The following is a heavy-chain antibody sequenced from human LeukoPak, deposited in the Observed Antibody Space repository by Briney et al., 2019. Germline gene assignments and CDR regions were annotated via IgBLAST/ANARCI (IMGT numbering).Heavy chain of an antibody. J-gene: IGHJ4*02. Sequence: PGRSLRLSCAASGFTFRSYWMHSVRQTPGKGLVWVSHINNDGSDTSYADSVKGRLTITRDNAKNTLFLQMNSLRAEDTAVYYCARDGILGSHDCWGQGTLVTVSS. D-gene: IGHD3-3*02. V-gene: IGHV3-74*01. CDR2: INNDGSDT. CDR3: ARDGILGSHDC. CDR1: GFTFRSYW.